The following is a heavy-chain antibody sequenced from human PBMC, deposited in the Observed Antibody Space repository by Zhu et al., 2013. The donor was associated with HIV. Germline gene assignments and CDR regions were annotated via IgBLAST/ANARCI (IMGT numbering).Heavy chain of an antibody. Sequence: QVQLVQSGAEVKKPGASVKVSCKASGYTLTDYYLHWVRQAPGQGLEWMGWINSNSGATKYAQRFQGRITLTRDTSISTAYMDLSSLTSDDTAVYSCATEAPDTYYYAHWGQGTLVTVSS. CDR3: ATEAPDTYYYAH. V-gene: IGHV1-2*02. D-gene: IGHD2-21*01. J-gene: IGHJ4*02. CDR2: INSNSGAT. CDR1: GYTLTDYY.